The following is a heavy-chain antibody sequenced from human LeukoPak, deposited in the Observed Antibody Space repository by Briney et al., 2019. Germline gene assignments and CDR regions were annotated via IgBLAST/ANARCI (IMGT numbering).Heavy chain of an antibody. CDR1: GFTVSSNN. CDR2: ISGSGGNT. D-gene: IGHD4-23*01. J-gene: IGHJ4*02. CDR3: AKLVTHFDY. Sequence: GGSLRLSCAASGFTVSSNNMSWVRQAPGKGLEWVSSISGSGGNTYYADSVKGRFTISRDNSKNTLYMQMNSLRAEDTAVYYCAKLVTHFDYWGQGALVTVPS. V-gene: IGHV3-23*01.